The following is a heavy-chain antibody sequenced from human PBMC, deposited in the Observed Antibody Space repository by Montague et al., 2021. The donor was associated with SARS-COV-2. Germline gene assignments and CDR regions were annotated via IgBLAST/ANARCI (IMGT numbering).Heavy chain of an antibody. J-gene: IGHJ6*02. CDR2: IDWDGDK. D-gene: IGHD7-27*01. V-gene: IGHV2-70*18. CDR1: GFSLRTAETC. CDR3: ARLSGAAPRCYYEGMDV. Sequence: PALVKPTQTLTLTCTFSGFSLRTAETCVSWVRQPPGKAPQWLARIDWDGDKYYSRTLETRVSISTDTAKTQVVLTMTNVDPMDTATYYCARLSGAAPRCYYEGMDVWGQGTAVTVSS.